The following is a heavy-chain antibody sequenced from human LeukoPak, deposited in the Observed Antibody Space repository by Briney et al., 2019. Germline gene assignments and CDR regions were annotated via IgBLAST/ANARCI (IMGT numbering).Heavy chain of an antibody. Sequence: GGSLRLSCAASGFTFSSYGMHWVRQAPGKGLEWVAVMSYDGSNKYNEDSVKGRLTISRDNSKNTLYLQMNSLRAEDTAVYYCAKDSDDFWSGSPSITAWFDPWGQGTLVTVSS. CDR1: GFTFSSYG. D-gene: IGHD3-3*01. CDR2: MSYDGSNK. CDR3: AKDSDDFWSGSPSITAWFDP. V-gene: IGHV3-30*18. J-gene: IGHJ5*02.